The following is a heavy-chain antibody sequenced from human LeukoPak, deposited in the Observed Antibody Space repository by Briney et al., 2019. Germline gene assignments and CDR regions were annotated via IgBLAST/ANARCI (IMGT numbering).Heavy chain of an antibody. CDR2: IYYSGST. V-gene: IGHV4-59*01. CDR1: GGSISSYY. CDR3: ARQGIVGATDAFDI. D-gene: IGHD1-26*01. J-gene: IGHJ3*02. Sequence: SETLSLTCTVSGGSISSYYWSWIRQPPGKGLEWIGYIYYSGSTNYNPSLRSRVTISVDTSKNQFSLKLSSVTAADTAVYYCARQGIVGATDAFDIWGQGTMVTVSS.